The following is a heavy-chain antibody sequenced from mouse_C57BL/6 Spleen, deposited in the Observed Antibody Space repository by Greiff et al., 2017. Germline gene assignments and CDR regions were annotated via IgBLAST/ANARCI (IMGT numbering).Heavy chain of an antibody. V-gene: IGHV1-18*01. CDR1: GYTFTDYN. CDR2: INPNNGGT. D-gene: IGHD1-1*01. CDR3: ARDYGSSYRFAY. Sequence: EVHLVESGPELVKPGASVKIPCKASGYTFTDYNMDWVKQSHGKSLEWIGDINPNNGGTIYNQKFKGKATLTVDKSSSTAYMELRSLTSEDTAVYYCARDYGSSYRFAYWGQGTLVTVSA. J-gene: IGHJ3*01.